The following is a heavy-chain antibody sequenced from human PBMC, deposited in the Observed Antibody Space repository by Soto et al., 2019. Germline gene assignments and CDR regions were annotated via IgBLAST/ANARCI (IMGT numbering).Heavy chain of an antibody. D-gene: IGHD6-6*01. Sequence: GASVEVSCKASGATFSSYPISWVRQAPGQGLEWMGGIIPIFGTANYAQKFQGRVTITADESTSTAYMELSSLRSEDTAVYYCARAAVPGELAADWGQGTLVTVSS. CDR2: IIPIFGTA. CDR3: ARAAVPGELAAD. V-gene: IGHV1-69*13. J-gene: IGHJ4*02. CDR1: GATFSSYP.